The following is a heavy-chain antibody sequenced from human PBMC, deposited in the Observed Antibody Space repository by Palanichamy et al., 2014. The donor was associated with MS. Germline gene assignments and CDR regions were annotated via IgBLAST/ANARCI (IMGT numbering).Heavy chain of an antibody. Sequence: EVQLLESGGGLVQPGGSLRLSCAASGFTFSSYAMSWVRQAPGKGLEWVSVISGSGGTTYYADSVKGRFTVPRDNSKNTLYLQMSSLRTEDMAVYYCAKVVVTTTRYFDYWGQGTLVTVSS. CDR3: AKVVVTTTRYFDY. CDR1: GFTFSSYA. V-gene: IGHV3-23*01. CDR2: ISGSGGTT. J-gene: IGHJ4*02. D-gene: IGHD5-12*01.